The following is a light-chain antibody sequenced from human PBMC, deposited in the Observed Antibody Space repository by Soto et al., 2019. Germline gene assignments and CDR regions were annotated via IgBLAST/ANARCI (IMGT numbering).Light chain of an antibody. J-gene: IGKJ5*01. Sequence: DIQMTQSPSSLSTPIGDRVTITCRASQRINIYLNWYRQKPGKAPELLIYSASNLQSGVPSRFSGSGSGTDFTLTISGLQSEDFATYYCQQSFSTPTFGQGTRLEIK. CDR3: QQSFSTPT. CDR2: SAS. CDR1: QRINIY. V-gene: IGKV1-39*01.